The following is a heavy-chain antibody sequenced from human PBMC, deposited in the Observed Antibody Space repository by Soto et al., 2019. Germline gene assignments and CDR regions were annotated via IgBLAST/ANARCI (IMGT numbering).Heavy chain of an antibody. J-gene: IGHJ4*02. Sequence: PGGSLRLSCAASGFTVSSNYMSWVRQAPGKGLEWVSVIYSGGSTYYADSVKGRFTISRDNSKNTLYLQMNSLRAEDTAVYYCASADILTGYYRGPAFDYWGQGTLVTVSS. CDR3: ASADILTGYYRGPAFDY. D-gene: IGHD3-9*01. CDR2: IYSGGST. V-gene: IGHV3-66*01. CDR1: GFTVSSNY.